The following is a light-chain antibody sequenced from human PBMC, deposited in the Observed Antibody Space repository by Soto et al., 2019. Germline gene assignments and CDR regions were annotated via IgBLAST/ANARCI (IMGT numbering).Light chain of an antibody. Sequence: QSVLTQPASVSGSPGQSITISCTGTSSDVGSYNLVSWYQQHPGKAPKLMIYEGSKRPSGVSNRFSGSKSGNTASLTISGLQAEDEADYYCCSYAGSSTHVVFGVGTKLTVL. J-gene: IGLJ2*01. CDR3: CSYAGSSTHVV. CDR2: EGS. CDR1: SSDVGSYNL. V-gene: IGLV2-23*01.